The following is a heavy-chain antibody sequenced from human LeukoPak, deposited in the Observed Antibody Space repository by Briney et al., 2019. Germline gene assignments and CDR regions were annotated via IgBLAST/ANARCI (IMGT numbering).Heavy chain of an antibody. V-gene: IGHV2-70*20. CDR1: GFSLSTSGMC. Sequence: ESGPALAKPTQTITVTCTFSGFSLSTSGMCVSWVRQPPGKALEWLALIDWDDDKFYSTSLKTRLTISKDTSRNQVVLTMTNMDPVDTATYYCARIQAYGGNSEGYYFNYWGQGTLVTVSS. D-gene: IGHD4-23*01. CDR2: IDWDDDK. J-gene: IGHJ4*02. CDR3: ARIQAYGGNSEGYYFNY.